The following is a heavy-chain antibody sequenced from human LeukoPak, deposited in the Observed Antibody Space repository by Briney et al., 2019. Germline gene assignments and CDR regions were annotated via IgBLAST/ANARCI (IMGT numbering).Heavy chain of an antibody. Sequence: SETLSLTCTVSGGSISSSSYYWGWTRQPPGKGLEWIGSIYYSGSTYYNPSLKSRVTISVDTSKNQFSLKLSSVTAADTAVYYCARAWIQLWGGKYYFDYWGQGTLVTVSS. CDR3: ARAWIQLWGGKYYFDY. D-gene: IGHD5-18*01. J-gene: IGHJ4*02. CDR1: GGSISSSSYY. CDR2: IYYSGST. V-gene: IGHV4-39*01.